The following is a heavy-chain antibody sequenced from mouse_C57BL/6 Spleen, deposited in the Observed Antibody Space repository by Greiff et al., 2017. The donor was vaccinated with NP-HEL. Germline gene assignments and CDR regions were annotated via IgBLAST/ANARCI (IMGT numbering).Heavy chain of an antibody. J-gene: IGHJ2*01. CDR2: ISGGGGNT. D-gene: IGHD2-1*01. Sequence: EVQLVESGGGLVKPGGSLKLSCAASGFTFSSYTMSWVRQTPEKRLAWVATISGGGGNTYYPDSVKGRFTISRDNAKNTLYLQMSSLRSEDTALYYCARHPHYGNYLDYWGQGTTLTVSS. V-gene: IGHV5-9*01. CDR3: ARHPHYGNYLDY. CDR1: GFTFSSYT.